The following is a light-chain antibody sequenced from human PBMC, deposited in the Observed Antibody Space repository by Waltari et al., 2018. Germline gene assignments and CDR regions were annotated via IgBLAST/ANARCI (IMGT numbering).Light chain of an antibody. Sequence: QSVLTQPPSVSGAPGQTVTISCTGTDSNIGAGFDVNWYQQLPGTAPKVGIYGNNMLPPGVPDRFAGSKSGTSASPAITGLQAEDGADYYCQAQDSSLGVFGGGTKVTVL. CDR1: DSNIGAGFD. J-gene: IGLJ3*02. CDR3: QAQDSSLGV. CDR2: GNN. V-gene: IGLV1-40*01.